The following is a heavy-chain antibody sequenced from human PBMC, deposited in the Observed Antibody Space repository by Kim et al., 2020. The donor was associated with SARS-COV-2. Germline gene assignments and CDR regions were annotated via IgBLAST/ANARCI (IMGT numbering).Heavy chain of an antibody. Sequence: SRTRYSPSFQGQVTISVDKSITTAYLEWSRLKASDTAIYFCARQRRGFDVWGQGTTVTVSS. J-gene: IGHJ6*02. D-gene: IGHD3-10*01. CDR2: SRT. V-gene: IGHV5-51*01. CDR3: ARQRRGFDV.